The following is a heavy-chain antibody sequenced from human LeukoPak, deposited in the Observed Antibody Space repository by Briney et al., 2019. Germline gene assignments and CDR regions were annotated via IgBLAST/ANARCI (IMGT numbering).Heavy chain of an antibody. J-gene: IGHJ6*03. D-gene: IGHD5-18*01. CDR1: GGTFSSYA. V-gene: IGHV1-69*06. CDR3: ARGGYSYATNDYYYYYMDV. CDR2: IIPIFGTA. Sequence: ASVKVSCKASGGTFSSYAISRVRQAPGQGLEWMGGIIPIFGTANYAQKFQGRVTITADKSTSTAYMELSSLRSEDTAVYYCARGGYSYATNDYYYYYMDVWGKGTTVTVSS.